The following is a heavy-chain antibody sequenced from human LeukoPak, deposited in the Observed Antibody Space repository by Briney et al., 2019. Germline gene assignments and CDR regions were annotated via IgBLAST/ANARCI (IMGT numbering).Heavy chain of an antibody. CDR3: ARQVISVYRVYDYVWGSYRSTWFDP. D-gene: IGHD3-16*02. CDR2: IYYSGST. CDR1: GGSISSSSYY. V-gene: IGHV4-39*01. Sequence: PSETLSLTCTVSGGSISSSSYYWGWIRQPPGKGLEWIGSIYYSGSTYYNPSLKSRVTISVDTSKNQFSLKLSSVTAADTAVYYCARQVISVYRVYDYVWGSYRSTWFDPWGQGTLVTVSS. J-gene: IGHJ5*02.